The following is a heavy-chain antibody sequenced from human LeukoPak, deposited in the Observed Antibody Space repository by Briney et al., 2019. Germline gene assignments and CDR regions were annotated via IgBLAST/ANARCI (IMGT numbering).Heavy chain of an antibody. V-gene: IGHV1-18*01. Sequence: ASVKVSCKASGYNFKSYDINWVRQASGQGLEWMGWISAYNGNTNYAQKLQGRVTMTTDTSTSTAYMELRSLRSDDTAVYYCARDQLVAATPYYYYYGMDVWGQGTTVTVSS. D-gene: IGHD2-15*01. CDR3: ARDQLVAATPYYYYYGMDV. CDR1: GYNFKSYD. CDR2: ISAYNGNT. J-gene: IGHJ6*02.